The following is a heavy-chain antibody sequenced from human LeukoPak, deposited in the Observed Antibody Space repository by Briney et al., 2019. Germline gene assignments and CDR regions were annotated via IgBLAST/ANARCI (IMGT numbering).Heavy chain of an antibody. D-gene: IGHD3-22*01. Sequence: AVTVTCLSSLCTLISYGISWVRQAPGRGRDWMGLICAYNGKSNYPQKLHGRVTMTTDTSTSADYMELRSLRSHDTAVYYCAKLGTNYYDSSAKGYYFDYWGQGTLVTVSS. V-gene: IGHV1-18*01. CDR3: AKLGTNYYDSSAKGYYFDY. J-gene: IGHJ4*02. CDR1: LCTLISYG. CDR2: ICAYNGKS.